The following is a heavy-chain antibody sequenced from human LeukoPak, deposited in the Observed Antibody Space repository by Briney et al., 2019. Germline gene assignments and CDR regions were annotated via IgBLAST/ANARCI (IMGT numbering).Heavy chain of an antibody. J-gene: IGHJ4*02. CDR1: GYTFTSYA. V-gene: IGHV1-3*01. CDR2: INAGNGNT. D-gene: IGHD3-16*02. Sequence: ASVKVSCKASGYTFTSYAMHWVRQAPGQRLEWMGWINAGNGNTRYSQKFQGRVTITRDTSASTAYMELSSLRSEDTAVYYCARGSHYDYVWGSYLRLPDYWGQGTLVTVSS. CDR3: ARGSHYDYVWGSYLRLPDY.